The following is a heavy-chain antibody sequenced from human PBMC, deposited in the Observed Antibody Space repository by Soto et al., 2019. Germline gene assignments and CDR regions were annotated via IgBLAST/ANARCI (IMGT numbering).Heavy chain of an antibody. CDR3: ARDPTNDYGDDTFDY. Sequence: QVLLLQSGSEVQKPGSSVKVSSKASGDAFQSYAIHWVRQARGQGLEYMGRIIPSYDRTKYAQKFQGRLTVTADMYTSTVYMELSSLRSEDTAVYYCARDPTNDYGDDTFDYWGQGTKVIVSS. V-gene: IGHV1-69*06. CDR2: IIPSYDRT. J-gene: IGHJ4*02. CDR1: GDAFQSYA. D-gene: IGHD4-17*01.